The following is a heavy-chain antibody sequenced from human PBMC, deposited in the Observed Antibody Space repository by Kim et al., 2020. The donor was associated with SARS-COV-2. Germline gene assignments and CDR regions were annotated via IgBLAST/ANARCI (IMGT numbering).Heavy chain of an antibody. CDR3: ARGHGSSSWYTIDP. V-gene: IGHV4-34*01. CDR2: INYSGST. CDR1: GGSFSDYY. J-gene: IGHJ5*02. D-gene: IGHD6-13*01. Sequence: SETLSLTCAVYGGSFSDYYWSWIRQPPGKGLEWIGEINYSGSTNYNPSLKSRVTISVDTSKNQFSLKLSSVTAADTAVYFCARGHGSSSWYTIDPWGQGTLVTVSS.